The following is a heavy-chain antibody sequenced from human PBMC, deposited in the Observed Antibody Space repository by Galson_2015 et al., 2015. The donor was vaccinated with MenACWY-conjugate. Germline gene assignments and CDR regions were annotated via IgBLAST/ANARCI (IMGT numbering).Heavy chain of an antibody. CDR3: ARGGFTYGDAFDI. D-gene: IGHD5-18*01. J-gene: IGHJ3*02. CDR1: GYSFTSYW. Sequence: QSGAEVKKPGESLKISCKGFGYSFTSYWIGWVRQMPGKGLEWMGIVYPGYSETRYSPSFQGQVTISADKSISTAYLQWSSLKASDTAMYYCARGGFTYGDAFDIWGQGTMVTVSS. CDR2: VYPGYSET. V-gene: IGHV5-51*03.